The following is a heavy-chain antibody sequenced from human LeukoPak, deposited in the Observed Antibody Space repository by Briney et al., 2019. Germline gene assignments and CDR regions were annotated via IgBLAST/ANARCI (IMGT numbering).Heavy chain of an antibody. J-gene: IGHJ4*02. CDR3: ARERAVTTYYYFDY. CDR1: GGSISSSSYY. D-gene: IGHD4-17*01. Sequence: SETLPLTCTVSGGSISSSSYYWGWIRQPPGKGLEWIGSIYYSGSTYYNPSLKSRVTISVDTSKNQFSLKLSSVTAADTAVYYCARERAVTTYYYFDYWGQGTLVTVSS. CDR2: IYYSGST. V-gene: IGHV4-39*07.